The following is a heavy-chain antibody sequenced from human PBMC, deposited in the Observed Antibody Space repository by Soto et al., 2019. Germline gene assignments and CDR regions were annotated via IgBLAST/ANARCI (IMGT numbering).Heavy chain of an antibody. V-gene: IGHV3-7*01. CDR1: GFTFSSYW. J-gene: IGHJ5*02. D-gene: IGHD6-6*01. Sequence: EVQLVESGGGLVQPGGSLRLSCAASGFTFSSYWMSWVRQAPGKGLEWVANIKQDGSENYNVDSVKSRFTISRDNAKNSLYLQMNSLRAEDTAVYYCARSIAARLNWFDPWGQRTLVTVSS. CDR2: IKQDGSEN. CDR3: ARSIAARLNWFDP.